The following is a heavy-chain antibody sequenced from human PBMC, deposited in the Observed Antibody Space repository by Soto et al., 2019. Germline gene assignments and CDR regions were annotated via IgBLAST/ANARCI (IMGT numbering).Heavy chain of an antibody. CDR1: GYTFTSYG. Sequence: GASVKVSCKASGYTFTSYGISWVRQAPGQGLEWMGWISAYNGNTNYAQKLQGRVTMTTDTSTSTAYMELRSLRSDDTAVYYCARDVSGGGNYYGSGSYYRYYYYYGMDVWGQGTTVTVSS. CDR3: ARDVSGGGNYYGSGSYYRYYYYYGMDV. D-gene: IGHD3-10*01. J-gene: IGHJ6*02. V-gene: IGHV1-18*01. CDR2: ISAYNGNT.